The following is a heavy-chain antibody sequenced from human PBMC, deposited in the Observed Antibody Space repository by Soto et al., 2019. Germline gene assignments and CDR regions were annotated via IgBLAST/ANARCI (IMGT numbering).Heavy chain of an antibody. CDR1: GFAFTDAW. D-gene: IGHD7-27*01. CDR2: IKDNAQGGTA. J-gene: IGHJ4*02. V-gene: IGHV3-15*07. Sequence: EVKMVESGGGLVEPGGSLRLSCAASGFAFTDAWMNWVRQAPGKGLEWVGRIKDNAQGGTADYAAPVKGRFIMSRDDSKNTLYLQMYGLQTEDTGIYYCTRRPKLGDAGFGPRDYWGRGTLVAVSS. CDR3: TRRPKLGDAGFGPRDY.